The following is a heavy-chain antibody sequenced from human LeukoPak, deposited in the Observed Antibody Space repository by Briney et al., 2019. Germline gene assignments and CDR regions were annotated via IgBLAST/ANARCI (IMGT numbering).Heavy chain of an antibody. CDR1: GFTFSSYW. D-gene: IGHD2-2*01. V-gene: IGHV3-7*01. J-gene: IGHJ3*02. CDR3: ARKVPAASWAFDI. CDR2: IKQDGSEK. Sequence: GGSLRLSCAASGFTFSSYWMSWVRQAPGKGLEWVANIKQDGSEKYYVDSVKGRFTISRDNAKNSLYLQMNSLRAEDTAVYCCARKVPAASWAFDIWGQGTMVTVSS.